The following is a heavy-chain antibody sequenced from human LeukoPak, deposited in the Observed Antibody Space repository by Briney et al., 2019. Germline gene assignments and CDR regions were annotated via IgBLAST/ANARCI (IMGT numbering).Heavy chain of an antibody. CDR3: AREDYSSGNPTIDT. V-gene: IGHV3-21*01. CDR1: GFTFSRYA. Sequence: GGPLRLSCAASGFTFSRYAMKWVRQAPGKGLEWVSCIGSSGSYMYYADSVKGRFTISRDNAKNSLYLQMDSLRAEDGAVYYCAREDYSSGNPTIDTWGQGTLVTVSS. D-gene: IGHD3-10*01. CDR2: IGSSGSYM. J-gene: IGHJ5*02.